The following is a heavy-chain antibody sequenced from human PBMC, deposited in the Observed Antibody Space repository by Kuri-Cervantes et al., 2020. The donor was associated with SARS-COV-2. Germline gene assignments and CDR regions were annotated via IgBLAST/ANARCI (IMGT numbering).Heavy chain of an antibody. CDR2: IYYSGST. V-gene: IGHV4-59*12. CDR1: GGSISSYY. Sequence: SETLSLTCTVSGGSISSYYWSWIRQPPGKGLEWIGYIYYSGSTNYNPSLKIRVTISVDTSKNQFSLKLSSVTAADTAVYYCASGGGVVVPAEEAWFDYWGQGTLVTVSS. CDR3: ASGGGVVVPAEEAWFDY. J-gene: IGHJ4*02. D-gene: IGHD2-2*01.